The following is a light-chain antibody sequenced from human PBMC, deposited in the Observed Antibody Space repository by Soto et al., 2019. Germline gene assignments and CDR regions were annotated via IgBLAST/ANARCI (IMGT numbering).Light chain of an antibody. CDR3: SSYAASNNFSFA. CDR1: SSDGCGYNY. V-gene: IGLV2-8*01. Sequence: QSALTQPPSGSGSPGQSVSISCTGTSSDGCGYNYVSWYQQYPGRAPKLMIYEVTKRPSGVPDRFSGSKSGNTASLTVSGLQAEDEAEYYCSSYAASNNFSFAFGGGTKVTVL. CDR2: EVT. J-gene: IGLJ3*02.